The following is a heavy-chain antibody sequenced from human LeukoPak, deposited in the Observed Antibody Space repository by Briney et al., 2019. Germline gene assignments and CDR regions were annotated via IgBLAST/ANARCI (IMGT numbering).Heavy chain of an antibody. CDR1: GFTFSNYA. CDR3: ARDVGDTAGIDY. Sequence: PGGSLRLSCVASGFTFSNYAMHWVRQAPGKRLEYVSAISSNGGSTYYADSVKGRFTISRDNSKNTLYLQMGSLRTEDMAVYYCARDVGDTAGIDYWGQGTLVTVSS. D-gene: IGHD5-18*01. J-gene: IGHJ4*02. V-gene: IGHV3-64*02. CDR2: ISSNGGST.